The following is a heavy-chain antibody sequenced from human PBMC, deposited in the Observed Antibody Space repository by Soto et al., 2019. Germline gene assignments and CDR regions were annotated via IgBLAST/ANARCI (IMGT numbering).Heavy chain of an antibody. CDR2: TSPDGSAK. J-gene: IGHJ4*02. D-gene: IGHD4-4*01. V-gene: IGHV3-7*04. Sequence: DVQLVESAGGLVQPGGSLRLSCVISGFTFRTYWMNWVRQTQGGGLEWVATTSPDGSAKFYGDSLKGRFTVSRDNAKNSLFLHMNDLRVEDTSVYYCARGTVLPGLDYWGQGALVTDSS. CDR1: GFTFRTYW. CDR3: ARGTVLPGLDY.